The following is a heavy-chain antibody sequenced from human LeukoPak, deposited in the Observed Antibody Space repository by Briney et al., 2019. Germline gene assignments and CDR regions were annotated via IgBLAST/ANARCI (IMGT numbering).Heavy chain of an antibody. D-gene: IGHD3-22*01. CDR1: GYTFTSYA. CDR2: INTNTGNP. CDR3: ARTYCSGGSCYGFSNNDPLVDYYDSSGYYRGYGFDY. V-gene: IGHV7-4-1*02. Sequence: ASVKVSCKASGYTFTSYAMNWVRQAPGQGLEWMGWINTNTGNPTYAQGFTGRFVFSLDTSVSTAYLQISSLKAEDTAVCYCARTYCSGGSCYGFSNNDPLVDYYDSSGYYRGYGFDYWGQGTLVTVSS. J-gene: IGHJ4*02.